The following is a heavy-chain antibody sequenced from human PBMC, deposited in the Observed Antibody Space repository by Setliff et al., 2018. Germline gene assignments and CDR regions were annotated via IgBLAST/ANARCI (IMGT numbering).Heavy chain of an antibody. J-gene: IGHJ4*02. CDR3: AFDY. V-gene: IGHV4-39*01. Sequence: SETLSLTCTVSGGSITTSSYSWGWIRQPPGKGLEWIGSIYYSGSTYYNPSLKSRVTISVDTSKNQFSLKLSSVTAADTAVYYCAFDYWGQGMLVTVSS. CDR2: IYYSGST. CDR1: GGSITTSSYS.